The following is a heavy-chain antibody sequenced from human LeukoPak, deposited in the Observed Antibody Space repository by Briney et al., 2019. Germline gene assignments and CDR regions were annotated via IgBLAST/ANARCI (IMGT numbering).Heavy chain of an antibody. Sequence: SETLSLACSVSGVSISSGSNYWGWIRQPPGKTLEWIGSIYSSGSTYYNSSLKSRVIILIDTSKNHFSLTLSSVTAADTAVYYCARVALPYSSSDYWGQGTLVTVSS. D-gene: IGHD6-6*01. J-gene: IGHJ4*02. CDR1: GVSISSGSNY. CDR3: ARVALPYSSSDY. V-gene: IGHV4-39*07. CDR2: IYSSGST.